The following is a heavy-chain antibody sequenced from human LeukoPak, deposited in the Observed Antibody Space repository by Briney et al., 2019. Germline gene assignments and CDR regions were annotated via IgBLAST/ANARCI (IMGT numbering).Heavy chain of an antibody. D-gene: IGHD2-15*01. CDR1: GFTFSSYW. CDR3: ARRHCSGDSCSAFDI. CDR2: IYSGGST. V-gene: IGHV3-53*01. Sequence: GGSLRLSCAASGFTFSSYWMSWVRQAPGKGLEWVSLIYSGGSTDYADSVKGRFTISRDNSKNTLYLQMNSLRAEDTAVYYCARRHCSGDSCSAFDIWGQGTMVTVSS. J-gene: IGHJ3*02.